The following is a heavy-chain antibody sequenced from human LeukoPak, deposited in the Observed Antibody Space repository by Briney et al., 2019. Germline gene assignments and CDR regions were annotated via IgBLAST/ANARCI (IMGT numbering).Heavy chain of an antibody. CDR2: ISSSSSYI. J-gene: IGHJ5*02. D-gene: IGHD3-22*01. V-gene: IGHV3-21*01. CDR3: ARTTYYYDSSGYYEDGAEFDP. CDR1: GFTFSSYS. Sequence: GGSLRLSCAASGFTFSSYSVNWVRQAPGKGLEWVSSISSSSSYIYYADSVKGRFTISRDNAKNSLYLQMNSLRAEDTAVYYCARTTYYYDSSGYYEDGAEFDPWGQGTLVTVSS.